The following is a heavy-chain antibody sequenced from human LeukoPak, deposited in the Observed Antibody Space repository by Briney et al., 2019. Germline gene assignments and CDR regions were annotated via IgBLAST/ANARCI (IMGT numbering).Heavy chain of an antibody. V-gene: IGHV3-30*03. CDR1: GFTFSSYG. J-gene: IGHJ4*02. D-gene: IGHD5-24*01. CDR3: ARVGRWLQSYFDY. Sequence: GRSLRLSCAASGFTFSSYGMHWVRQAPGKGLEWVAVISYDGSNKYYADSVKGRFTISRDNSKNTLYLQMNSLRAEDTAVYYCARVGRWLQSYFDYWGQGTLVTVSS. CDR2: ISYDGSNK.